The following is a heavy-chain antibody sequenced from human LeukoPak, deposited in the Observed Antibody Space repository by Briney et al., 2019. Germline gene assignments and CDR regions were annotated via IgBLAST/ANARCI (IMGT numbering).Heavy chain of an antibody. V-gene: IGHV3-53*01. D-gene: IGHD5-24*01. Sequence: GGSLRLSCAVSGFTVSSNYMNWVRQAPGEGLEWDSVIYGGGNIYYADYMKGRFTISRDNSKNTLYLQMNSPGAEDTAVYYCARGAGYNYPYYFDYWGQGTLVTVSS. CDR2: IYGGGNI. CDR1: GFTVSSNY. CDR3: ARGAGYNYPYYFDY. J-gene: IGHJ4*02.